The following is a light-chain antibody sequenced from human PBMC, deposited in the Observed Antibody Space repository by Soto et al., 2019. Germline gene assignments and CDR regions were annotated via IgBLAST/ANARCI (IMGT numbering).Light chain of an antibody. J-gene: IGKJ1*01. V-gene: IGKV4-1*01. Sequence: IVMTQSPDSLAVSLGERATINCKSSQSVLYSSNNKNCLAWYQQKPGPPPKLLIYWASTRESGVPDRFSGSGSGTDFTLNISSLQDEDVAVYYCQQYYSTRRTFGQGTKVEIK. CDR1: QSVLYSSNNKNC. CDR2: WAS. CDR3: QQYYSTRRT.